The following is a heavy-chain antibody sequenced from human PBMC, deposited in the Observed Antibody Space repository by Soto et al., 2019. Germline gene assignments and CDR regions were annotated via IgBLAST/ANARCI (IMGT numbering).Heavy chain of an antibody. CDR2: ISASDGTT. V-gene: IGHV3-23*01. J-gene: IGHJ3*01. CDR1: GFTFSRYA. Sequence: LRLSCAASGFTFSRYAMNWVRQAPGKGLEWISTISASDGTTYYADSVKGRFTISRDNSKNMVYLQMNSLRGEDTALYYCAKEEFHCTGTTCHDAFDVWGQGTMVTVSS. D-gene: IGHD2-2*01. CDR3: AKEEFHCTGTTCHDAFDV.